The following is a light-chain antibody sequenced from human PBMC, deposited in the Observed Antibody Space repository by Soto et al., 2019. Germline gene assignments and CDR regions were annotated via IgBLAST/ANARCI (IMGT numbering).Light chain of an antibody. V-gene: IGLV1-44*01. CDR3: APWDDSLNGRYV. CDR1: SSNIGSNT. Sequence: QSVLTQPPSASGTPGQRVTISCSGSSSNIGSNTVNWYQQLPGTAPKLLIYSNNQRPSGVPDRFSGSKSGSSASLAISGLQSEDEAVYHCAPWDDSLNGRYVFGTGTKLTVL. J-gene: IGLJ1*01. CDR2: SNN.